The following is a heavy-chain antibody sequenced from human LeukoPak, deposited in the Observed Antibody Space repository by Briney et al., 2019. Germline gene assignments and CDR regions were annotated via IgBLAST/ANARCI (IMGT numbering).Heavy chain of an antibody. CDR1: GGTFSGYA. CDR2: TIPIFGTA. J-gene: IGHJ6*02. V-gene: IGHV1-69*13. CDR3: ARDISSGGDLPGCMDV. Sequence: ASVKVSCKASGGTFSGYAISWVRQAPGQGLEWMGGTIPIFGTANYAQKFQGRVTITADESTSTAYMELSSLRSEDTAVYYCARDISSGGDLPGCMDVWGQGTTVTVSS. D-gene: IGHD2-21*02.